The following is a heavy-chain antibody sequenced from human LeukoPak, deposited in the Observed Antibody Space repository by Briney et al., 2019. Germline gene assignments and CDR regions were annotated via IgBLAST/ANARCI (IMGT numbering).Heavy chain of an antibody. V-gene: IGHV1-69*04. J-gene: IGHJ4*02. CDR1: GGTFSSYA. CDR3: ARDGRYSDY. Sequence: ASVKVSCKASGGTFSSYAISRVRQAPGQGLEWMGRIIPILGIANYARKFQGRVTITADKSTSTAYMELSSLRSDDTAIYYCARDGRYSDYWGQGTLVTVSS. CDR2: IIPILGIA. D-gene: IGHD1-26*01.